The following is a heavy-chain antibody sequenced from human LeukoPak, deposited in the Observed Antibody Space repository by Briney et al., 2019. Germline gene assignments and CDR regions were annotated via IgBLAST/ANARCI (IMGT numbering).Heavy chain of an antibody. Sequence: GGSLRLSCAASGFTFGDFGMNWVRQAPGKGLEWVSSTSSKSRYVYYADSVKGRFTISRDNAENSLYLQMNSLRVEDSAVYYCTRQYYDFWSGFYTADYYFDYWGQGTLVTVSS. D-gene: IGHD3-3*01. CDR3: TRQYYDFWSGFYTADYYFDY. J-gene: IGHJ4*02. CDR2: TSSKSRYV. V-gene: IGHV3-21*01. CDR1: GFTFGDFG.